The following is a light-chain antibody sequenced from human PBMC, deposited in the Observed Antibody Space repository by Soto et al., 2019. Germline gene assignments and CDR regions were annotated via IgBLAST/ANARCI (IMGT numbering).Light chain of an antibody. CDR1: SSDVGGYNY. J-gene: IGLJ1*01. CDR2: DVS. V-gene: IGLV2-14*01. Sequence: QYVLTQPASVSGSPGQSITISCTGTSSDVGGYNYVSWYQQHPGKAPKLMIYDVSNRPSGVSNRFSGSKSGNTASLTISGLQAEDEADYYCSSYTSSSTLVFGTGTKVIVL. CDR3: SSYTSSSTLV.